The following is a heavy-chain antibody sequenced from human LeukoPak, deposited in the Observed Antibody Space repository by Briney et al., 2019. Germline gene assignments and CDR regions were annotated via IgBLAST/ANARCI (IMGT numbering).Heavy chain of an antibody. J-gene: IGHJ4*02. D-gene: IGHD3-10*01. CDR2: IYSSGTT. CDR3: GSSGTDTRFDY. CDR1: GFTVSSNH. V-gene: IGHV3-53*01. Sequence: GGSLRLSCAASGFTVSSNHMSWVRQAPGKGLEWASIIYSSGTTYYAESVKGRFTISRDNSKNMLYLQTNSLRAEDTAVYYCGSSGTDTRFDYWGQGTLVTVSS.